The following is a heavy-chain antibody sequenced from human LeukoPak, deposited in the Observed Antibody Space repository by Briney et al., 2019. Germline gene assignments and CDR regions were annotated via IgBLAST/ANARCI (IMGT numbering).Heavy chain of an antibody. J-gene: IGHJ4*02. Sequence: GGSLRLSCAASGFTFSSYAMSWVRQAPGKGLEWVSAISGSGGSTYYADSVKGRFTISRDNSKNTLYLQMNSLRAEDTAVYYCAKDHSRITMIVVVNYFDYWGQGTLVTVSS. CDR3: AKDHSRITMIVVVNYFDY. CDR2: ISGSGGST. CDR1: GFTFSSYA. V-gene: IGHV3-23*01. D-gene: IGHD3-22*01.